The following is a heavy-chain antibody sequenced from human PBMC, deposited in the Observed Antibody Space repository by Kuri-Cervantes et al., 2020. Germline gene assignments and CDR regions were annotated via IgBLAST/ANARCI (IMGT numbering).Heavy chain of an antibody. D-gene: IGHD2-15*01. CDR1: GGSISSGSYY. CDR2: IYTSGST. V-gene: IGHV4-61*02. CDR3: AKTLGYCSGGSCYSAEY. J-gene: IGHJ4*02. Sequence: SCTVSGGSISSGSYYWSWIRQPAGKGLEWIGRIYTSGSTNYNPSLKSRVTISVDTSKNQFSLKLSSVTAADTAVYYCAKTLGYCSGGSCYSAEYWGQGTLVTVSS.